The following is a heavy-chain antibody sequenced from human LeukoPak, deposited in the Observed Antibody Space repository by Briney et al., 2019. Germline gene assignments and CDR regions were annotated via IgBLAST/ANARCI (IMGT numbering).Heavy chain of an antibody. CDR2: IYSGGST. CDR3: ARVEGRGRSYYYYYMDV. Sequence: GGFLRLSCAASGFTVSSNYMSWVRQAPGKGLEWVSIIYSGGSTFYADSVKGRFTISRDNSKNTLYLQMNSLRAEDTAVYYCARVEGRGRSYYYYYMDVWGKGTTVTISS. J-gene: IGHJ6*03. D-gene: IGHD3-3*01. V-gene: IGHV3-53*05. CDR1: GFTVSSNY.